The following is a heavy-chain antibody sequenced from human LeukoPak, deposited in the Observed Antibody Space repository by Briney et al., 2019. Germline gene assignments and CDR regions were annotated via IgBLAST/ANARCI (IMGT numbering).Heavy chain of an antibody. J-gene: IGHJ4*02. V-gene: IGHV3-74*01. CDR2: INSDGSST. CDR1: GFTFSRDW. CDR3: ARGPANTGSGVDY. Sequence: GGCLRLSCAASGFTFSRDWMGGGRDAPGKGGGWVSRINSDGSSTSYPPSVKGPFTISRDNAKNTLYLQMNSLRLDDTAVYYCARGPANTGSGVDYWGQGTLVPVSS. D-gene: IGHD5-12*01.